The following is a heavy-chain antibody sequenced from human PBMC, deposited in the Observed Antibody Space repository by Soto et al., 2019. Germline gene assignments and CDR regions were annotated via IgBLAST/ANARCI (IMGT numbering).Heavy chain of an antibody. CDR2: INHSGST. J-gene: IGHJ4*02. Sequence: QVQLQQWGAGLLKPSEILSLTCAVYGGSFSGYYWSWIRQPPGKGLEWIGEINHSGSTNYNPSLKSRVTISVDTSKNQFSLKLSSVTAADTAVYYCARTTVSIGYFDYWGQGTLVTVSS. V-gene: IGHV4-34*01. CDR3: ARTTVSIGYFDY. CDR1: GGSFSGYY. D-gene: IGHD4-17*01.